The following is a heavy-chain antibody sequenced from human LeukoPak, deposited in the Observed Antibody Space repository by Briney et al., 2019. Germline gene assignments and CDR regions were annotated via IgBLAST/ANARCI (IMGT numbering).Heavy chain of an antibody. CDR2: IYCDGST. CDR1: GLTVSSNY. V-gene: IGHV3-53*01. CDR3: ARSPATDAFDI. Sequence: GGSLRLSCAASGLTVSSNYMSWVRQAPGKGLEWVSVIYCDGSTYYADSVKGRFTISRDHSKNTLYLQMNSLRAEDTAVYYCARSPATDAFDIWGQGTMVTVSS. J-gene: IGHJ3*02.